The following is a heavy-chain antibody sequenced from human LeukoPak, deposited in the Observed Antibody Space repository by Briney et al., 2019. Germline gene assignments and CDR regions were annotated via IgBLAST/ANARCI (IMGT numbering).Heavy chain of an antibody. J-gene: IGHJ6*02. CDR3: ARAPGGDGYRVYYYYYYGMDV. CDR2: IYYSGNT. CDR1: GGPISSYY. Sequence: SETLSLTCTVSGGPISSYYWSWIRQPPGKGLEWIGYIYYSGNTNYNPSLKSRVTISVDTSKNQFSLKLSSVTAADTAVYYCARAPGGDGYRVYYYYYYGMDVWGQGTTVTVSS. V-gene: IGHV4-59*01. D-gene: IGHD5-24*01.